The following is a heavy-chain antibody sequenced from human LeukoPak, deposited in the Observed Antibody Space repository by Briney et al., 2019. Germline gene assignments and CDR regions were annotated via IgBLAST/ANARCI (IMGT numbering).Heavy chain of an antibody. CDR1: GYTFTSYG. CDR3: ARVWDCSSTSCTYWYFDL. CDR2: ISAYNGNT. D-gene: IGHD2-2*01. J-gene: IGHJ2*01. V-gene: IGHV1-18*01. Sequence: ASVKASCKASGYTFTSYGISWVRQAPGQGLEWMGWISAYNGNTNYAQKLQGRVTMTTDTSTSTAYMELRSLRSDDTAVYYCARVWDCSSTSCTYWYFDLWGRGTLVTVSS.